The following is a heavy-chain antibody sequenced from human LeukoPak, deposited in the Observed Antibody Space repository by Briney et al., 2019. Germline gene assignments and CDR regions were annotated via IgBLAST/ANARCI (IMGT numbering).Heavy chain of an antibody. J-gene: IGHJ3*02. D-gene: IGHD5/OR15-5a*01. Sequence: SVKVSFRASGGTFSSYAITWVRQAPGQGLEWMGGIIPMFGTTNYAQKLQGRVTITTDESTRTAYMDLSSLRSEDTAVYYCASVTMVVSRSEAGAFDIWGQGTLVTVSS. CDR2: IIPMFGTT. CDR3: ASVTMVVSRSEAGAFDI. V-gene: IGHV1-69*05. CDR1: GGTFSSYA.